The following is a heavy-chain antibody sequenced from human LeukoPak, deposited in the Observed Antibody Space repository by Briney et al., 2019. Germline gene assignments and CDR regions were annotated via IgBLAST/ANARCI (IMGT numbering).Heavy chain of an antibody. D-gene: IGHD2-15*01. CDR2: IKQDGSEK. V-gene: IGHV3-7*03. Sequence: GGSLRLSCAASGFTFSSYWMSWVRQALGKGLEWVANIKQDGSEKYYVDSVKGRLTISRDNAKNSLYLQMNSLRAEDTAVYYCARGYCSGGSCYGDYWGQGTLVTVSS. CDR1: GFTFSSYW. J-gene: IGHJ4*02. CDR3: ARGYCSGGSCYGDY.